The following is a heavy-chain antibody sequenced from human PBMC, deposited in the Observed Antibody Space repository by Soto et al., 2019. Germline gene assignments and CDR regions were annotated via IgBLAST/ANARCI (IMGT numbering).Heavy chain of an antibody. D-gene: IGHD6-19*01. CDR1: GYTFTSYG. V-gene: IGHV1-18*01. CDR3: ARDQAPYSKGWYY. J-gene: IGHJ4*02. Sequence: QIYLVQSGAEVKKPGASVKVSCKASGYTFTSYGIIWVRQAPGQGPEWMGWINTKNGNTHYAQKLQGRVTMTTDTSTTTAYMELRSLRTDDTAVYFCARDQAPYSKGWYYWGQGTLVTVSS. CDR2: INTKNGNT.